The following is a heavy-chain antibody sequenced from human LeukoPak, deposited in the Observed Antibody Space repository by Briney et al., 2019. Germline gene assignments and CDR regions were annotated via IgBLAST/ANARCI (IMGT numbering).Heavy chain of an antibody. CDR3: ARDGGDGYNFYY. V-gene: IGHV1-2*02. CDR1: GYTFSGYY. Sequence: ASVKVSCKASGYTFSGYYMHWLRQAPGQGLEWMGWIDPNGGVTNYAQKFQGRVTMTRDTSISTAYMELSRLRSDDTAVYYCARDGGDGYNFYYWGQGTLVTVSS. D-gene: IGHD5-24*01. CDR2: IDPNGGVT. J-gene: IGHJ4*02.